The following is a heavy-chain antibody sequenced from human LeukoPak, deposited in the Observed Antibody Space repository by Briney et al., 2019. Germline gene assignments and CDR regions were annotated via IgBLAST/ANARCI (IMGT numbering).Heavy chain of an antibody. CDR2: MKEEGGNI. J-gene: IGHJ4*02. V-gene: IGHV3-7*01. CDR3: TRDGCSGWCHDY. D-gene: IGHD6-19*01. Sequence: PGGSLRLSCAASGFTFSTEWMGWVRQAPGKGLEWVATMKEEGGNIYYVDSVRGRFTISRDNAKNSLFLQMNSLRAGDTAVYYCTRDGCSGWCHDYWGQGTLVTVSS. CDR1: GFTFSTEW.